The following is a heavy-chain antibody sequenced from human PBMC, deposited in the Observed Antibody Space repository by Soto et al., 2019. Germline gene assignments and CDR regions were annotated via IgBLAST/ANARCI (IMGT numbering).Heavy chain of an antibody. D-gene: IGHD1-1*01. Sequence: QLLDSGGGFVQHGGSLRLSCVASGFTFSNFAMAWVRQAPGEGLEWVSAISGSGDDTFYADSMKGRFTISRDNSKDTLYLQINSLRAEDTAVHYCANPIPKTVTTFGFWGQGTLVTVSS. CDR1: GFTFSNFA. V-gene: IGHV3-23*01. CDR3: ANPIPKTVTTFGF. J-gene: IGHJ4*02. CDR2: ISGSGDDT.